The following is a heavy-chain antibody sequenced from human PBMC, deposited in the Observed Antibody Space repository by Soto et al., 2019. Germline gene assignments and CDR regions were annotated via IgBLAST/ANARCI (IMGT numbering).Heavy chain of an antibody. CDR1: GFTFSTYA. D-gene: IGHD3-10*01. CDR3: AKDRARGASGSCFDH. J-gene: IGHJ4*02. CDR2: VSASGLNT. V-gene: IGHV3-23*01. Sequence: EVQLLESGGKLVQPGGSLTLSCAASGFTFSTYAMAWVRQAPGKGLEWVSGVSASGLNTDYADPVKGRIYISRDNFKNAGSMHQNSRRAEDRALCCSAKDRARGASGSCFDHGGQGTPVTVSS.